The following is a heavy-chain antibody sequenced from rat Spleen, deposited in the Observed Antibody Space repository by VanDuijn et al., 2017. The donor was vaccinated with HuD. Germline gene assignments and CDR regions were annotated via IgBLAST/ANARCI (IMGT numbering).Heavy chain of an antibody. J-gene: IGHJ4*01. CDR1: GFTFSDYY. V-gene: IGHV5-7*01. CDR2: ISYDGSST. CDR3: ARLGVVITSGVMDA. Sequence: EVQLVESDGGLVQPGRSLKLSCAASGFTFSDYYMAWVRQAPKKGLEWVASISYDGSSTYYRDSVKGRFTISRDNAKSTLYLQMDSLRSEDTASYYCARLGVVITSGVMDAWGQGASVTVSS. D-gene: IGHD1-12*02.